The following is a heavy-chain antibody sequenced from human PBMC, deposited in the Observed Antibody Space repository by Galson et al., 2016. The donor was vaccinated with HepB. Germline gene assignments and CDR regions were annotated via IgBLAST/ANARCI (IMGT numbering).Heavy chain of an antibody. D-gene: IGHD1-26*01. V-gene: IGHV3-15*07. CDR1: GFTFSHAW. CDR3: TTSVGANEFDY. J-gene: IGHJ4*02. CDR2: IKSKGDGETT. Sequence: SLRLSCAGGGFTFSHAWLNWVSQAPGKGLEWVGRIKSKGDGETTDYAAPVKGRFTVSRDDSKNTLYLQMNSLKTEDTAVYHCTTSVGANEFDYWGQGTLVTVSS.